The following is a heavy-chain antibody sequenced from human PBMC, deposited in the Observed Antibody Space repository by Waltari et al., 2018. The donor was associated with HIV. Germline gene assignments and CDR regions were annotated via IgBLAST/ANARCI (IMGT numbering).Heavy chain of an antibody. J-gene: IGHJ4*02. CDR2: IKSKSDGGTT. D-gene: IGHD3-10*01. Sequence: EVHLVESGGDLLKPGGCLRLSCAASGFTFSNAWMTWVRQAPGKGLEGVGRIKSKSDGGTTYYNAAVKGRFTISRDDSKATLFLQMDSLKTEDTAVYYCTTEEGYGSGSYLDYWGQGTPLTVSS. CDR1: GFTFSNAW. CDR3: TTEEGYGSGSYLDY. V-gene: IGHV3-15*01.